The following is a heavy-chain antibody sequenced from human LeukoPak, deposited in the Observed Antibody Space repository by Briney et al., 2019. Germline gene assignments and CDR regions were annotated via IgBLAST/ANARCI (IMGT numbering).Heavy chain of an antibody. CDR3: AGLGLQLRAFDI. CDR1: GDFLSRYY. CDR2: GNPIGST. J-gene: IGHJ3*02. Sequence: AGTVSVTCTVSGDFLSRYYWSGFRQPAGRGLEGIGRGNPIGSTNYNPSLTSRATLSVGTSKNQSALTVSSVSAADAAGCYFAGLGLQLRAFDIWAQGTMATVSS. V-gene: IGHV4-4*07. D-gene: IGHD1-7*01.